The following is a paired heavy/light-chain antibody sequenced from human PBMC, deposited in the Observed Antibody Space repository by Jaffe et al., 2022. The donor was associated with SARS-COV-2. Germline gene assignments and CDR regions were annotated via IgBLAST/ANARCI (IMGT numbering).Heavy chain of an antibody. J-gene: IGHJ6*02. CDR2: ISSSGSTI. D-gene: IGHD5-12*01. V-gene: IGHV3-11*01. CDR1: GFTFSDYY. CDR3: ARVEMATIDYYYGMDV. Sequence: QVQLVESGGGLVKPGGSLRLSCAASGFTFSDYYMSWIRQAPGKGLEWVSYISSSGSTIYYADSVKGRFTISRDNAKNSLYLQMNSLRAEDTAVYYCARVEMATIDYYYGMDVWGQGTTVTVSS.
Light chain of an antibody. CDR2: EVS. J-gene: IGLJ3*02. CDR1: SSDVGSYNR. V-gene: IGLV2-18*01. CDR3: SLYTSSSTWV. Sequence: QSALTQPPSVSGSPGQSVTISCTGTSSDVGSYNRVSWYQQPPGTAPKLMIYEVSNRPSGVPDRFSGSKSGNTASLTISGLQAEDEADYYCSLYTSSSTWVFGGGTKLTVL.